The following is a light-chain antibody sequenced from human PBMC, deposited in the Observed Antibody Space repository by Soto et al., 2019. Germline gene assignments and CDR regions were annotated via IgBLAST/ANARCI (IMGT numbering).Light chain of an antibody. CDR3: SSYAGNLYV. V-gene: IGLV2-14*01. CDR2: EVS. J-gene: IGLJ1*01. CDR1: SSDVGGYNY. Sequence: QSALTQPASVSGSPGQSITISCTGTSSDVGGYNYVSWYQQHPGKAPKLMIYEVSNRPSGVSNRFSGSKSGNTASLTVSGLQAEDEADYYCSSYAGNLYVFGTGTKVTVL.